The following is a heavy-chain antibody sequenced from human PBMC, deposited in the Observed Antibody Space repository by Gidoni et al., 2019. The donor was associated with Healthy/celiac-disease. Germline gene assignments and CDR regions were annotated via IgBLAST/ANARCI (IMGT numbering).Heavy chain of an antibody. J-gene: IGHJ4*02. CDR2: ISYDGSNK. Sequence: QVQLVESGGGVVQPGRSLRLSCAASGFTFRSYAMHWVRQAPGKGLEWVAVISYDGSNKYYADSVKGRFTISRDNSKNTLYLQMNSLRAEDTAVYYCARDPCGGDCWNFDYWGQGTLVTVSS. V-gene: IGHV3-30-3*01. CDR3: ARDPCGGDCWNFDY. D-gene: IGHD2-21*01. CDR1: GFTFRSYA.